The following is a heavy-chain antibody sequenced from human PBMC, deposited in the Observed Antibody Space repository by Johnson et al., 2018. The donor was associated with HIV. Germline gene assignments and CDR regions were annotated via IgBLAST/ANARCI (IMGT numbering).Heavy chain of an antibody. Sequence: VQLVESGGGVARPGGSLRLSCEASGFSFDEYDMSWVRQAPGKGLEWVSVIYSGGSTYYADSVKGRFTISRDNSKNTLYLQMNSLRAEDTAVYYCARERDDSSGYYYHDAFDIWGQGTMVTVSS. CDR2: IYSGGST. D-gene: IGHD3-22*01. CDR3: ARERDDSSGYYYHDAFDI. V-gene: IGHV3-66*01. CDR1: GFSFDEYD. J-gene: IGHJ3*02.